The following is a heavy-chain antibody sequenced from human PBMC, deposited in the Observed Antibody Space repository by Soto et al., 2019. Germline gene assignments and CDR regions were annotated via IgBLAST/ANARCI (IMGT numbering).Heavy chain of an antibody. CDR1: GGSFSGYY. J-gene: IGHJ5*02. Sequence: QVQLQQWGAGLLKPSETLSLTCAVYGGSFSGYYWSWIRQPPGKGLEWIGEINHSGSTNYNPSLKSRVTISVDTSKNQFSLKLSSVTAADTAVYYCARGLEGYCSGGSCYSPVWSDPWCQGTLVTVSS. CDR2: INHSGST. D-gene: IGHD2-15*01. CDR3: ARGLEGYCSGGSCYSPVWSDP. V-gene: IGHV4-34*01.